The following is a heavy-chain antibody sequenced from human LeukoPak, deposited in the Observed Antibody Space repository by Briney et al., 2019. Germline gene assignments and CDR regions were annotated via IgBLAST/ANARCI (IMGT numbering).Heavy chain of an antibody. J-gene: IGHJ4*02. Sequence: LSETLSLTCAVYGGSFSGYYWSWIRQPPGKGLEWIGEINHSGSTNYNPSLKSRVTISVDTSKNQFSLKLSSVTAADTAVYYCARVRRDGYNPYFDYWGQGTLVTVSS. V-gene: IGHV4-34*01. CDR3: ARVRRDGYNPYFDY. D-gene: IGHD5-24*01. CDR2: INHSGST. CDR1: GGSFSGYY.